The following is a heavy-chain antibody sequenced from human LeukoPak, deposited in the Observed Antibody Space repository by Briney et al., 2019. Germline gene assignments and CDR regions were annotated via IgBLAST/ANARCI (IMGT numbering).Heavy chain of an antibody. D-gene: IGHD2-8*02. CDR3: ARVSVVYTYYYYYMDV. V-gene: IGHV1-18*01. CDR1: GYTFTSYG. CDR2: ISAYNGNT. J-gene: IGHJ6*03. Sequence: ASVKVSCKASGYTFTSYGISWVRQAPGQGLEWMGWISAYNGNTNYAQKLQGRVTMTTDTSTSTAYMELRGLRSDDTAVYYCARVSVVYTYYYYYMDVWGKGTTVTVSS.